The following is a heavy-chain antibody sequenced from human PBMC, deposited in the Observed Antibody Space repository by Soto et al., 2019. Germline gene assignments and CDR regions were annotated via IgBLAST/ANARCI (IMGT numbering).Heavy chain of an antibody. Sequence: GASVKVSCKASGYTFTNYGFSWVRQAPGQGLEWMGWISAYNGNTKYAQKLQGRVTMTTDTSTSTAYMELRSLRSDDTAVYYCARDLGVGMEDYWGQGTPVTSPQ. D-gene: IGHD3-10*01. CDR3: ARDLGVGMEDY. V-gene: IGHV1-18*01. CDR1: GYTFTNYG. CDR2: ISAYNGNT. J-gene: IGHJ4*02.